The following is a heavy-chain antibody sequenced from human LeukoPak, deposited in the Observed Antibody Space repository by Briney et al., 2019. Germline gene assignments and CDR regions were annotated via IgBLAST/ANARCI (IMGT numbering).Heavy chain of an antibody. CDR2: IYPGDSDT. V-gene: IGHV5-51*01. CDR1: GYSFTSYW. J-gene: IGHJ6*03. Sequence: GESLKISCKGSGYSFTSYWIGWVRQMPGKGLEWMGIIYPGDSDTRYSPSFQSQVTISADKSISTAYLQWSSLKASDTAMYYCARQRVTGTTPYYYYMDVWGKGTTVTVSS. CDR3: ARQRVTGTTPYYYYMDV. D-gene: IGHD1-7*01.